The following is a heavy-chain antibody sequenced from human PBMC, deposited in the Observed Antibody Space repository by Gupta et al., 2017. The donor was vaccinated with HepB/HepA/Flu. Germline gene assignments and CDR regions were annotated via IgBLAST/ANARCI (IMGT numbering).Heavy chain of an antibody. J-gene: IGHJ4*02. CDR2: IYYSGST. CDR3: ARVKYRGGNDY. D-gene: IGHD3-16*01. CDR1: GDSLSNGNYY. V-gene: IGHV4-39*01. Sequence: HLQLQESGPGMVKPSETLSLTCTVSGDSLSNGNYYWGWLRQPPGKGLEWIATIYYSGSTYYNPSLKSRVTISVDTSKNQFSLKLNSVTAADTAVYYCARVKYRGGNDYWGQGTLVTVSS.